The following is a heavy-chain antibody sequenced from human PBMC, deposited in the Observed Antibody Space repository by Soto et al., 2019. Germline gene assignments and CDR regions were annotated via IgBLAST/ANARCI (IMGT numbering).Heavy chain of an antibody. Sequence: QVQLVQSGAEVKKPGSSVKVSCKASGGTFSSYTISWVRQAPGQGLEWMGRIIPILGIATYAQKFQGRVTITADKSTSRAYMELSSRRSEDMAVYYCASRYRTAEDWGQGTLVTVSS. J-gene: IGHJ4*02. D-gene: IGHD2-21*02. CDR3: ASRYRTAED. CDR2: IIPILGIA. V-gene: IGHV1-69*02. CDR1: GGTFSSYT.